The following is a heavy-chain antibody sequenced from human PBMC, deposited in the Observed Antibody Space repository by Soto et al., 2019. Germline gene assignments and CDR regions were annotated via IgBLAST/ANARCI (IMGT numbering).Heavy chain of an antibody. J-gene: IGHJ4*02. V-gene: IGHV4-34*01. D-gene: IGHD3-10*01. CDR3: ASTHYYGSGSYYYDNHVFDY. CDR2: INHSGST. CDR1: GGSFSGYY. Sequence: SETLSLTCAVYGGSFSGYYWSWIRQPPGKGLEWIGEINHSGSTNYNPSLKSRVTISVDTSKNQFSLKLSSVTAADTAVYYCASTHYYGSGSYYYDNHVFDYWGQGTLVTVSS.